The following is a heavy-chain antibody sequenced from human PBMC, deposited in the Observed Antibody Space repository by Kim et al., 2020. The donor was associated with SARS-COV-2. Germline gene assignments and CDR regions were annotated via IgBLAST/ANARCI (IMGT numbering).Heavy chain of an antibody. Sequence: SVKVSCKASGFTFTSSAVRWVRQARGQRLEWIGWIVLGFGTTNYAQKFQDRVTITTDMSTSTAYMELSSLRSEDTAVYYCAADRWCSCPGYGMHFWGQ. D-gene: IGHD6-13*01. CDR2: IVLGFGTT. CDR1: GFTFTSSA. J-gene: IGHJ6*01. CDR3: AADRWCSCPGYGMHF. V-gene: IGHV1-58*01.